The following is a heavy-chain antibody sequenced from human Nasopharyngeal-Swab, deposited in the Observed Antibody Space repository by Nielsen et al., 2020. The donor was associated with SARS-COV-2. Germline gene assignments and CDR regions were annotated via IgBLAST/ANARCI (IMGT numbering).Heavy chain of an antibody. Sequence: WVRQAPGQGLEWTGWMNPNSGNTGYAQKFQGRVTMSRDTSISTAYMELNSLTSEDTAVYYCARKGARDYWGQGTLVTVSS. J-gene: IGHJ4*02. V-gene: IGHV1-8*01. CDR3: ARKGARDY. CDR2: MNPNSGNT. D-gene: IGHD3-16*01.